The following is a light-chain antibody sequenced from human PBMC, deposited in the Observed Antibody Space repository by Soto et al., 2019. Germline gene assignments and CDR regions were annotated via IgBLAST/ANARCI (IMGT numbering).Light chain of an antibody. CDR3: QHSYSTPPT. CDR1: QSITSY. Sequence: DIQMTQSPSSLSASVGDRVTITCRASQSITSYLNWYQQKPGQAPKLLIYAASSLQSGVPSRFSGSGSGTDFTLTIRSMHPEDSAVYYCQHSYSTPPTFGQGTKVEIQ. J-gene: IGKJ1*01. V-gene: IGKV1-39*01. CDR2: AAS.